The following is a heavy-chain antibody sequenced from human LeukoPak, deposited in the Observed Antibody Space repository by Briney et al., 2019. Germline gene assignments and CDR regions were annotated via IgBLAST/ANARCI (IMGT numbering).Heavy chain of an antibody. CDR2: INPNSGGT. V-gene: IGHV1-2*02. D-gene: IGHD2-2*01. J-gene: IGHJ4*02. CDR1: GYTFTGYY. CDR3: AREGDDLTEPAVPAAMNY. Sequence: GASVKVSCKASGYTFTGYYMHWVRQAPGQGLEWMGWINPNSGGTNYAQKFQGRVTMTRDTSISTAYMELSRLRSDDTAVYYCAREGDDLTEPAVPAAMNYWGQGTLVTVSS.